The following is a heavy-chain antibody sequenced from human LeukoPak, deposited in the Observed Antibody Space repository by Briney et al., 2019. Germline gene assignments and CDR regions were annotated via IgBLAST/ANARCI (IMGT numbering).Heavy chain of an antibody. J-gene: IGHJ4*02. D-gene: IGHD1-26*01. V-gene: IGHV1-46*01. CDR3: ARDQAGASLDY. CDR1: GYTFTTYY. Sequence: GASVKVSCKASGYTFTTYYIHWVRQAPGQGLEWMGIISPSGGGTTYAQKFQGRVTMTRDMSTSTVYMEVSSLKSEDTAVYYCARDQAGASLDYWGQGTLVTVSS. CDR2: ISPSGGGT.